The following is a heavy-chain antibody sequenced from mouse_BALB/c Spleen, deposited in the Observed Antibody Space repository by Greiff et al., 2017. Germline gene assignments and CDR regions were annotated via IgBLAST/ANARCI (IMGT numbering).Heavy chain of an antibody. CDR2: IWGDGST. CDR3: AREGLRREAWFAY. J-gene: IGHJ3*01. Sequence: QVQLQQSGPGLVAPSQSLSITCTVSGFSLTGYGVNWVRQPPGKGLEWLGMIWGDGSTDYNAALKSRLSISKDNSKSQVFLKMNSLQTDDTARYYCAREGLRREAWFAYGGQGTLVTVSA. D-gene: IGHD2-2*01. CDR1: GFSLTGYG. V-gene: IGHV2-6-7*01.